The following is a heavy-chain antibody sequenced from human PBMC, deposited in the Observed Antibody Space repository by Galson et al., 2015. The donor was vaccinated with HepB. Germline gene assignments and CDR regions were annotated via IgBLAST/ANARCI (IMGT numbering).Heavy chain of an antibody. V-gene: IGHV7-4-1*02. CDR1: GYTFTSYA. D-gene: IGHD4-17*01. CDR2: INTNTGNP. Sequence: SVKVSCKASGYTFTSYAMNWVRQAPGQGLEWMGWINTNTGNPTYAQGFTGRFVFSLDTSVSTAYLQISSLKAEDTAVYYCARDSPPRDSGAPDAFDIWGQGTMVTVSS. CDR3: ARDSPPRDSGAPDAFDI. J-gene: IGHJ3*02.